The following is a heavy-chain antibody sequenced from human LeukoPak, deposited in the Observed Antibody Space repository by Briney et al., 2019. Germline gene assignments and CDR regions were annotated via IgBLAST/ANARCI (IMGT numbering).Heavy chain of an antibody. CDR1: GYTFTTYL. CDR2: IYPADSDT. V-gene: IGHV5-51*01. Sequence: GESLKISGKVSGYTFTTYLIGWVRQMPGKGLRWLGLIYPADSDTTYSPSLQAQVPISVTNSVSTSYLQWSSLKRSATVLYSCAGRETGTHLAFDYWGQGTLVTVSS. J-gene: IGHJ4*02. D-gene: IGHD1-1*01. CDR3: AGRETGTHLAFDY.